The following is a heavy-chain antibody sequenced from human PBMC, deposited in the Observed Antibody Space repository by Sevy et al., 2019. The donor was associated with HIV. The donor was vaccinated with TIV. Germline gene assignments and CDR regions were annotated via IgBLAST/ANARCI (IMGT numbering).Heavy chain of an antibody. CDR2: INPDGSKI. V-gene: IGHV3-7*02. Sequence: GGSLRLSCEASAINIRDYWMNWVRQAPGKGLEWVANINPDGSKIYYAESVKGRFTISRDSAKNSVVLQMTSLRAEDTAVDYCVRAIQLAASYWGQGMLVTVSS. J-gene: IGHJ4*02. CDR1: AINIRDYW. D-gene: IGHD2-15*01. CDR3: VRAIQLAASY.